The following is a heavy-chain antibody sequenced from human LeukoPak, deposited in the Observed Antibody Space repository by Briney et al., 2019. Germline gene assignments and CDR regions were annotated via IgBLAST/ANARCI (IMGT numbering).Heavy chain of an antibody. CDR2: ISYDGSNK. Sequence: PGRSLRLSCAASGFTFSSYGMHWVRQAPGKGLEWVAVISYDGSNKYYADSVKGRFTFSRDNSKNTLYLQMNSPRSEDTAVYYCAKDRGSASGWCHFDYWGQGTLVTVSS. V-gene: IGHV3-30*18. CDR3: AKDRGSASGWCHFDY. J-gene: IGHJ4*02. D-gene: IGHD6-19*01. CDR1: GFTFSSYG.